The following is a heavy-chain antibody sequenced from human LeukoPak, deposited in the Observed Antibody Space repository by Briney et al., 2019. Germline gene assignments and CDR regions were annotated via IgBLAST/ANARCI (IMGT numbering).Heavy chain of an antibody. V-gene: IGHV4-34*01. CDR3: AKTRRWRLDAFDI. Sequence: PSETLSLTCAVYGGSFSGYYWSWIRQPPGKGLEWIGEINHSGSTNYNPSLKSRVTISVDTSKNQFSLKLSSVTAADTAVYYCAKTRRWRLDAFDIWGQGTMVTVSS. J-gene: IGHJ3*02. D-gene: IGHD4-23*01. CDR2: INHSGST. CDR1: GGSFSGYY.